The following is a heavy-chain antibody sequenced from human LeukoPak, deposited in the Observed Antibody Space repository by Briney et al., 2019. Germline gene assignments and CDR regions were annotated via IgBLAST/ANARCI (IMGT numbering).Heavy chain of an antibody. Sequence: PSETLSLTRTVSGGSISSSSYYWGWIRQPPGKGLEWIGSIYYSGSTYYNPSLKSRVTISVDTSKNQFSLKLSSVTAADTAVYYCARLKNGYYYGSGSYSGLNWFDPWAQGTLITVSS. CDR3: ARLKNGYYYGSGSYSGLNWFDP. CDR1: GGSISSSSYY. J-gene: IGHJ5*02. CDR2: IYYSGST. D-gene: IGHD3-10*01. V-gene: IGHV4-39*07.